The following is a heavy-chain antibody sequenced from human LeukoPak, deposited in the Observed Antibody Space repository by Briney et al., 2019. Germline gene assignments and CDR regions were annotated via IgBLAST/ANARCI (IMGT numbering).Heavy chain of an antibody. D-gene: IGHD4-17*01. CDR1: AGSISSYY. CDR3: ARLHDYGDYRGAFDI. CDR2: ISYSGST. J-gene: IGHJ3*02. V-gene: IGHV4-59*01. Sequence: SETLSLTCTVSAGSISSYYWSWIRQPPGKGLEWIGCISYSGSTKYNPSLKSRVTISVDRSKNQFSLNLTSVTAADTAVYYCARLHDYGDYRGAFDIWGQGTMVTVSS.